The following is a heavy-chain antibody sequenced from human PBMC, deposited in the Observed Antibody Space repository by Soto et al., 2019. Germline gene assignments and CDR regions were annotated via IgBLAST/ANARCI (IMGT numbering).Heavy chain of an antibody. V-gene: IGHV3-30*03. Sequence: GGSLRLSCAASDFDFSSYGIHWVRQAPGKGLEWVAASSYDGRETFYADSAKGRFTVSKEMSKNTAFLQMNALRHEDTAVYFCARDSAWPILNFDTWGQGTPVTVSS. D-gene: IGHD3-10*01. J-gene: IGHJ4*02. CDR2: SSYDGRET. CDR1: DFDFSSYG. CDR3: ARDSAWPILNFDT.